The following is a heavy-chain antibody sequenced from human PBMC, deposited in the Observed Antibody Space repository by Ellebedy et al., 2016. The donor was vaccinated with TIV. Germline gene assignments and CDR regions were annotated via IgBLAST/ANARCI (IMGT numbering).Heavy chain of an antibody. CDR1: GFTFSNYG. Sequence: PGGSLRLSCAASGFTFSNYGMYWVRQAPGKGLEWVAIIWYDGSNEYYADSVKGRFTISRDNSKNTLYLQMNSLRAEDSAVYYCARDDENRFDYWGQGALVTVSS. CDR3: ARDDENRFDY. D-gene: IGHD3-16*02. CDR2: IWYDGSNE. J-gene: IGHJ4*02. V-gene: IGHV3-33*01.